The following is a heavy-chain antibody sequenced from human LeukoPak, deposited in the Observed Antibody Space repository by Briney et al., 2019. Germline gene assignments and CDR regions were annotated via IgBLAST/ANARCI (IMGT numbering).Heavy chain of an antibody. CDR3: ARGYSISY. J-gene: IGHJ4*02. Sequence: SQTLSLTCALSGDSVSNNTTAWKWLRQSPSRGLEWLGRTYYRSKWYNEYAVSVRSRITITPHTSKNQFSLQLNSVTPEDTAVYFCARGYSISYWGQGTLVTVSS. CDR1: GDSVSNNTTA. D-gene: IGHD1-26*01. V-gene: IGHV6-1*01. CDR2: TYYRSKWYN.